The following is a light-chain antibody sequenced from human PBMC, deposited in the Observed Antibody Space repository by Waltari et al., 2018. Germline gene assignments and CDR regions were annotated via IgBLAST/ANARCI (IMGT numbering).Light chain of an antibody. V-gene: IGKV1-NL1*01. CDR3: QQYRSSPLT. CDR2: RAS. J-gene: IGKJ4*02. CDR1: QAITNS. Sequence: DIQMTQSPSSLSASVGDRVTITCRASQAITNSLAWYQQKPGKAPKLLLYRASTFESGVPSRFSGSGAGTEYTLTISSLQPEDFATYYCQQYRSSPLTFGGGTKVEIK.